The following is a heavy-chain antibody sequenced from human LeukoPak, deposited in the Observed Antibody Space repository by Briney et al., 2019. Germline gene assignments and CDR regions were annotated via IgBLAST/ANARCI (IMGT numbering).Heavy chain of an antibody. J-gene: IGHJ5*02. D-gene: IGHD6-19*01. CDR3: ARETIAVQSLDWFDP. V-gene: IGHV3-30*07. Sequence: GRFTISRDNSKNTLYLQMNSLRAEDTAVYYCARETIAVQSLDWFDPWGQETLVTVSS.